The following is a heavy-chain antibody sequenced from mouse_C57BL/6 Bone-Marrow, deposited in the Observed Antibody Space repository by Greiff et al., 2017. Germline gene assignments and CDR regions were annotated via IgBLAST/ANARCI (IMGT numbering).Heavy chain of an antibody. V-gene: IGHV1-69*01. Sequence: QVQLQQPGAELVMPGASVKLSCKASGYTFTSYWMHWVKQRPGQGLEWIGEIDPSDSYTNYTQKFKGKSTLTVDKSSSTAYMQLSRLTSEDSAVYYCARGGITMDYWGQGTSVTVSS. J-gene: IGHJ4*01. D-gene: IGHD2-4*01. CDR3: ARGGITMDY. CDR1: GYTFTSYW. CDR2: IDPSDSYT.